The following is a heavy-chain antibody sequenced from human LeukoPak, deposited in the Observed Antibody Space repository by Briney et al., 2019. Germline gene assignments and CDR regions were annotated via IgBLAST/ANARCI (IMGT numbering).Heavy chain of an antibody. CDR2: INHSGST. V-gene: IGHV4-34*01. Sequence: PGGSLRLSCAASGFTFSSYAMSWVRQAPGKGLEWIGEINHSGSTNYNPSLKSRVTILVDTSKNQFSLKLSSVTAADTAVYYCARGKVVAAKAAFPYWGQGTLVTVSS. J-gene: IGHJ4*02. CDR3: ARGKVVAAKAAFPY. D-gene: IGHD2-15*01. CDR1: GFTFSSYA.